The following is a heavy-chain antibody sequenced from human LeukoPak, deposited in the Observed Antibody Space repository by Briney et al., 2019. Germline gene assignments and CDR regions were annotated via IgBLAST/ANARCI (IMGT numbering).Heavy chain of an antibody. J-gene: IGHJ4*02. CDR1: GGSFSGYY. CDR3: ARVVLTRYYFDY. Sequence: SETLSLTCAVYGGSFSGYYWSWIRQPPGKGLAWVGEINHSGSTNYNPSLKSRVTISVDTSKNQFSLKLSSVTAADTAVYYCARVVLTRYYFDYWGQGTLVTVSS. CDR2: INHSGST. D-gene: IGHD6-6*01. V-gene: IGHV4-34*01.